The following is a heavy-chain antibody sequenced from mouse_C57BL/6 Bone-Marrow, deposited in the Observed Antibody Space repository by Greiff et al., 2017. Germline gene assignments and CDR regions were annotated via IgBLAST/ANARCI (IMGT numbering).Heavy chain of an antibody. V-gene: IGHV1-55*01. J-gene: IGHJ4*01. CDR2: IYPGSGST. CDR3: AKSVDY. CDR1: GYTFTSYW. Sequence: QVQLQQSGAELVKPGASVKMSCKASGYTFTSYWITWVKQRPGQGLEWIGDIYPGSGSTNYNEKFKSKSTLTVDNSYNTAYMQLSSLTSEDSSVCYCAKSVDYWDQGTSVTVSS.